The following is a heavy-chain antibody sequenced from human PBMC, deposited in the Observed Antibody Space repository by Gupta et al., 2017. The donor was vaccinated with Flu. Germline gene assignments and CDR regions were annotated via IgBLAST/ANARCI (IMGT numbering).Heavy chain of an antibody. V-gene: IGHV1-3*01. CDR2: IHGGEDGT. J-gene: IGHJ4*02. D-gene: IGHD7-27*01. CDR1: GYTFTDYA. Sequence: QVQLVQSGAEVKKPGASVRFSCKASGYTFTDYAIHWVRQAPGQRFQWMGWIHGGEDGTQYAQNFQARLRFNRDTSTNKAYMELRSLRSEDTAIDYCARNRGTGDLDHWGQGTLVTVSS. CDR3: ARNRGTGDLDH.